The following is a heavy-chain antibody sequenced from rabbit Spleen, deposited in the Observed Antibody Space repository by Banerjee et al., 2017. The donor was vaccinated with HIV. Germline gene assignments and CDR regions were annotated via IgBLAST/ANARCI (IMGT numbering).Heavy chain of an antibody. CDR1: GVSFSFNSY. D-gene: IGHD1-1*01. CDR2: IDSGNSGFT. Sequence: QSLEESGGDLVKPGASLTLTCKASGVSFSFNSYMCWVRQAPGKGLEWIACIDSGNSGFTYFASWAKGRFTISKTSSTTVTLQMTSLTAADTATYFCARDLPGVIGWNFNLWGPGTLVTVS. J-gene: IGHJ4*01. V-gene: IGHV1S40*01. CDR3: ARDLPGVIGWNFNL.